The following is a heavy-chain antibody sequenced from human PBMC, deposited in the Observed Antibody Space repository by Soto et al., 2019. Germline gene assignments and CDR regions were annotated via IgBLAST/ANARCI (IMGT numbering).Heavy chain of an antibody. CDR1: CGSISSGGYY. J-gene: IGHJ6*02. V-gene: IGHV4-31*02. D-gene: IGHD3-22*01. CDR3: ARDEDYYDSSGYYPSGMDV. Sequence: SETLSLTCTVSCGSISSGGYYWSWIRQHPGKGLEWIGYIYYSGSTYYNPSLKSRVTISVDTSKNQFSLKLSSVTAADTAVYYCARDEDYYDSSGYYPSGMDVWGQGTTVTVS. CDR2: IYYSGST.